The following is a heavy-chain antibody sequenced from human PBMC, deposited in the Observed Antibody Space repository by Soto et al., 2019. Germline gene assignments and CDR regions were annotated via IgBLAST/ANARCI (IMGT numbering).Heavy chain of an antibody. CDR1: GYNFPYFW. J-gene: IGHJ4*02. V-gene: IGHV5-10-1*01. CDR3: ARHQGLADRLSDLYY. Sequence: GESLKISCEGSGYNFPYFWITWVRQMPGKGLEWMGTIDPSDSYTDYSPSFQGHVTLSADKSRSTAYLQWSSLKASDTAMYYCARHQGLADRLSDLYYWGQGTPVPVSS. D-gene: IGHD2-2*01. CDR2: IDPSDSYT.